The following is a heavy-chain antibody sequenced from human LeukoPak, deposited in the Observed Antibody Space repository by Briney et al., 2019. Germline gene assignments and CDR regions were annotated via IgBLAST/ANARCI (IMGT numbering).Heavy chain of an antibody. CDR2: ISYDGSSK. CDR3: AKVAGVYYFDY. Sequence: GMSLRLSCAASGFTFSSYGMRWVRQAPGKGLEWVAVISYDGSSKYFADSVKGRFTISRDNSKNTLYLQMNSLRAEDTAVYYCAKVAGVYYFDYWGQGTLVTVSS. J-gene: IGHJ4*02. CDR1: GFTFSSYG. D-gene: IGHD2-15*01. V-gene: IGHV3-30*18.